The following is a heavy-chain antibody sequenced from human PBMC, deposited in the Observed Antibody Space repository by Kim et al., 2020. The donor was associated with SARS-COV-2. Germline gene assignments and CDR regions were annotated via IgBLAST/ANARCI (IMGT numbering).Heavy chain of an antibody. D-gene: IGHD6-19*01. J-gene: IGHJ4*02. V-gene: IGHV4-59*01. CDR2: IYYSVST. CDR1: GDSISNYY. CDR3: ARWKTSGWAIFDY. Sequence: SETLSLTCTVSGDSISNYYWSWIRQPPGKGLEWIGYIYYSVSTDYNRSLKSRVTMSIDTSKNQFSLNLKSVTAADTAVYYCARWKTSGWAIFDYWGQGTLVTVSS.